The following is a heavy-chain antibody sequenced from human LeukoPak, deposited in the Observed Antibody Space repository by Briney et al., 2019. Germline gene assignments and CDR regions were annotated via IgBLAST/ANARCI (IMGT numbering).Heavy chain of an antibody. CDR1: GIVFSNTG. CDR2: ISGGGERT. J-gene: IGHJ5*02. Sequence: GGSLRLSCAASGIVFSNTGMNWARQSPGRGLEWVTAISGGGERTFYADSVKGRLTISRDNSKNIVYLQMNSLRADDTAIYYCGKDGGQYSSGPEFDPRGQGALVTVSS. D-gene: IGHD6-19*01. V-gene: IGHV3-23*01. CDR3: GKDGGQYSSGPEFDP.